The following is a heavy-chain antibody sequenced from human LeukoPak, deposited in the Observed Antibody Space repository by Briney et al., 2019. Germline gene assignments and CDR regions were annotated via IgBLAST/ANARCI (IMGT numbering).Heavy chain of an antibody. CDR3: ARGPGIAAAGTGY. Sequence: GGSLRLSCAASGFTFSSYGMHWVRQAPGKGLEWVAVIWYDGSNKYYADSVKGRFTISRDNSKNTLYLQMNSLRAEDTAVYYCARGPGIAAAGTGYWGQGTLVTVSS. J-gene: IGHJ4*02. V-gene: IGHV3-33*01. CDR1: GFTFSSYG. D-gene: IGHD6-13*01. CDR2: IWYDGSNK.